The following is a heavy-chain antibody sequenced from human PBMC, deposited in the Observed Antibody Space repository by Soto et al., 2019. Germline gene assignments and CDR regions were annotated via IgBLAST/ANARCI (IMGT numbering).Heavy chain of an antibody. CDR3: ARVRGGDARGYWFEP. D-gene: IGHD2-21*02. Sequence: QVQLQESGPGLVKPSQTLSLTCTVSGGSISSGGSYWSWIRQHPGKGLDWMGYIYHSGSTYYNPSLKSRVTRSVDTSNNPFPLQVSCVTAADTAVYYWARVRGGDARGYWFEPWGQGTRVTVSS. CDR2: IYHSGST. V-gene: IGHV4-31*03. CDR1: GGSISSGGSY. J-gene: IGHJ5*02.